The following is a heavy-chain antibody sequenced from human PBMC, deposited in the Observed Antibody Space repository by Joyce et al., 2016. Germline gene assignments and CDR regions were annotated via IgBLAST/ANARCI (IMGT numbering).Heavy chain of an antibody. D-gene: IGHD1-1*01. J-gene: IGHJ4*02. CDR2: TNPDGSKN. V-gene: IGHV3-7*04. Sequence: EVQLVESGGGLVQPGGSPRLSCAASGFTFSSHWMSWVRQAPGKGLEWVANTNPDGSKNNYADSGKGRFIISRDNAKNSLYVQMHSLRAEDTAVHYCAREFKWNWDFWGQGTLVTVSS. CDR1: GFTFSSHW. CDR3: AREFKWNWDF.